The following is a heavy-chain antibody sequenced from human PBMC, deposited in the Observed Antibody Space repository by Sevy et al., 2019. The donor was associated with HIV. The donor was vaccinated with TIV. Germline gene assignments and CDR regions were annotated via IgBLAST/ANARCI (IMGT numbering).Heavy chain of an antibody. CDR2: IYRSGST. Sequence: SETLSLICTVSAYSISRGYYWGCIRQPPGKGLEWIASIYRSGSTYYNPSLKSRVKISINTSKNQFSLKLNSVTAADTAVYYCARDHSNGAGILTTNWFDPWGQGTLVTVSS. D-gene: IGHD3-9*01. V-gene: IGHV4-38-2*02. CDR1: AYSISRGYY. J-gene: IGHJ5*02. CDR3: ARDHSNGAGILTTNWFDP.